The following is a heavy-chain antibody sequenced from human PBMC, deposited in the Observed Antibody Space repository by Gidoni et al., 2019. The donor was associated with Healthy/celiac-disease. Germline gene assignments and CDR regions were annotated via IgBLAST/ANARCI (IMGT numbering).Heavy chain of an antibody. D-gene: IGHD6-13*01. CDR2: INHSGST. V-gene: IGHV4-34*01. Sequence: QVQLQQGGAGLWKHAETVASTCAVYGGTCSGYYWSWIRQPPGQGLEWIVEINHSGSTNYTPSLKSRVTISVDTSTNQFSLKLSSVTAADTAVYYCARVHSSSWYSYFDYWGQGTLVTVSS. CDR3: ARVHSSSWYSYFDY. CDR1: GGTCSGYY. J-gene: IGHJ4*02.